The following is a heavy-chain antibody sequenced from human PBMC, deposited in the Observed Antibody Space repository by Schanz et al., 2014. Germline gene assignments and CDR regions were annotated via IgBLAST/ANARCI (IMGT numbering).Heavy chain of an antibody. Sequence: QVQLVESGGGVVRPGRSLRLSCAASGFTFNNYGMHWVRQAPGKGLEWVAVIWYDGTDRYYADSVKGRFTISRDNSKNTLYLQMNSLRAEDTAVYYCAKGSMAARPLLPTDYDFYGTDIWGQGTTVTVSS. CDR2: IWYDGTDR. CDR3: AKGSMAARPLLPTDYDFYGTDI. V-gene: IGHV3-33*06. D-gene: IGHD6-6*01. J-gene: IGHJ6*02. CDR1: GFTFNNYG.